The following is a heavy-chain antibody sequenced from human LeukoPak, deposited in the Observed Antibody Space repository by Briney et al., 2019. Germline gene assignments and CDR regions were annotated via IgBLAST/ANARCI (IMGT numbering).Heavy chain of an antibody. J-gene: IGHJ4*02. CDR1: GFTFSGYA. D-gene: IGHD3-22*01. Sequence: PGGSLRLSCAASGFTFSGYAMNWVRQARGKGLEWVSSISGSSSDTYYADSVKGRFTISRDNAKNSVFLQMNNLRAEDTAIYYCARRGYHDSSGYDYWGQGTLVTVSS. CDR3: ARRGYHDSSGYDY. CDR2: ISGSSSDT. V-gene: IGHV3-21*06.